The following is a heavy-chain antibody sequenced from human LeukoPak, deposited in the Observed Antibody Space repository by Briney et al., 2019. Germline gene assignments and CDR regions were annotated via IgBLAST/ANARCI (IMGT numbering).Heavy chain of an antibody. D-gene: IGHD2-2*03. J-gene: IGHJ6*02. CDR1: GGFISSSNYY. Sequence: SETLSLTCIVSGGFISSSNYYWGWIRQPPGKGLEWIGSIYYSGSSYYNPSLKSRVTISVDTSKNQFSLKLSSVTAADTAVCYCARHGCGGSTSCYATEGYYGMDVWGQGTTVTVSS. V-gene: IGHV4-39*01. CDR2: IYYSGSS. CDR3: ARHGCGGSTSCYATEGYYGMDV.